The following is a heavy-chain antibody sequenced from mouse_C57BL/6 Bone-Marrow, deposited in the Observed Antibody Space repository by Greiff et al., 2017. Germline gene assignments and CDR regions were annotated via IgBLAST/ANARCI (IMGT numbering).Heavy chain of an antibody. CDR1: GYTFTDYN. Sequence: EVQLQQSGPELVKPGASVKMSCKASGYTFTDYNMHWVKQSHGKSLEWIGYINPNSGGTSYNQKFKGKATLTVNKSSSTAYMELRSLTSEDSAVYYCAREGGFLYAMDYWGQGTSVTVSS. V-gene: IGHV1-22*01. CDR3: AREGGFLYAMDY. D-gene: IGHD3-1*01. CDR2: INPNSGGT. J-gene: IGHJ4*01.